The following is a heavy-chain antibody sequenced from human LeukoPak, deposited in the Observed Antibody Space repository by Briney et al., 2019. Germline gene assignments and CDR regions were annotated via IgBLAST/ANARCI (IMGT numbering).Heavy chain of an antibody. V-gene: IGHV3-48*03. J-gene: IGHJ5*02. CDR1: GFTFSSYE. Sequence: GGSLRLSCAASGFTFSSYEMNWVRQAAGKGRDWVSYISRSGSKIYYADSVTGRLTISRDNAKNSMYLQMNSLRAEDTAVYYCARADRITMVRGVPKTGFDPWGQGTLVTVSS. D-gene: IGHD3-10*01. CDR2: ISRSGSKI. CDR3: ARADRITMVRGVPKTGFDP.